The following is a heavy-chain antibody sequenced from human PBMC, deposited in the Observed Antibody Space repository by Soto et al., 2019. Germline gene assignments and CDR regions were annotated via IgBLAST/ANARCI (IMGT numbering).Heavy chain of an antibody. CDR2: IWYDGSNK. V-gene: IGHV3-33*08. CDR1: GFTFSSYG. CDR3: ARDQTGTTVTPGY. Sequence: GGSLRLSCAASGFTFSSYGMHWVRQAPGKGLEWVAVIWYDGSNKYYADSVKGRFTISRDNSKNTLYLQMNSLRAEDTAVYYRARDQTGTTVTPGYWGQGTLVTVSS. J-gene: IGHJ4*02. D-gene: IGHD1-7*01.